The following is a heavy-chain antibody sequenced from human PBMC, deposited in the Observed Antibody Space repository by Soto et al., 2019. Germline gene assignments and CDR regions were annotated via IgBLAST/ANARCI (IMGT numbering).Heavy chain of an antibody. D-gene: IGHD1-26*01. CDR2: ISASGGLQ. J-gene: IGHJ5*02. CDR1: GFTFTNYA. Sequence: EVQLSESGGDLRQTGGSLRLSCAASGFTFTNYAMTWVRQTPGKGLEWVSGISASGGLQYYADSVRGRFTVSRANSKNILYLHIDILRDDDMSLYYCAREAGAPSGWLDPWGQGTHVNVSS. V-gene: IGHV3-23*01. CDR3: AREAGAPSGWLDP.